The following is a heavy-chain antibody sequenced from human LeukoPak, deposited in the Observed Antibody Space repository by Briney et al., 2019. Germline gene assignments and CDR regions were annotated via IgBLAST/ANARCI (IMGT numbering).Heavy chain of an antibody. J-gene: IGHJ5*02. D-gene: IGHD3-22*01. CDR1: GFTFSSYA. CDR2: ISGSGGST. CDR3: AKGPFDYDSSGYYYVGDWFDP. V-gene: IGHV3-23*01. Sequence: HPGGSLRLSCAAPGFTFSSYAMSWVRQAPGKGLEWVSAISGSGGSTYYADSVKGRFTISRDNSKNTLYLQMNRLRAEDTAVYYCAKGPFDYDSSGYYYVGDWFDPWGQGTLVTVSS.